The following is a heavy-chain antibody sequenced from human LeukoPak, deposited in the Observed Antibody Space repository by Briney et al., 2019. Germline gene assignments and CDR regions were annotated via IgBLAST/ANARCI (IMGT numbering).Heavy chain of an antibody. D-gene: IGHD3-10*01. CDR2: INHSGST. CDR3: ARLRWFGGLDY. CDR1: GGSISSYY. Sequence: KTSETLSLTCTVSGGSISSYYWSWIRQPPGKGLEWIGEINHSGSTNYNPSLKSRVTISVDTSKNQFSLKLSSVTAADTAVYYCARLRWFGGLDYWGQGTLVTVSS. V-gene: IGHV4-34*01. J-gene: IGHJ4*02.